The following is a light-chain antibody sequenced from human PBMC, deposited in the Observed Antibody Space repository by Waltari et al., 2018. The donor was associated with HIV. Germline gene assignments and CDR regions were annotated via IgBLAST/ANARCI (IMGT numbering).Light chain of an antibody. J-gene: IGLJ2*01. V-gene: IGLV2-14*03. CDR2: GVN. Sequence: LXQPASVSGSPGQSISISCTGTSRDIGLYNYVSWYQQYPGKAPQVLIYGVNSRPLGISFRFSGSKSGNTASLTISGLQAEDEADYYCSSYTANETLVFGGGTKLTVL. CDR1: SRDIGLYNY. CDR3: SSYTANETLV.